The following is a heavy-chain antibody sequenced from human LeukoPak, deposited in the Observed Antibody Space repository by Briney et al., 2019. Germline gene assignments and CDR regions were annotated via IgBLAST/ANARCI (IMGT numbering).Heavy chain of an antibody. J-gene: IGHJ4*02. V-gene: IGHV1-8*01. D-gene: IGHD6-19*01. Sequence: VASVKVSCKASGYTFTSYDINWVRQATGQGLEWMGWMNPNSGNTGYAQKFQGRVTMTRNTSISTAYMELSSLRSEDTAVYYCARAGYSSGWYGLFLDYWGQGTLVTVSS. CDR3: ARAGYSSGWYGLFLDY. CDR2: MNPNSGNT. CDR1: GYTFTSYD.